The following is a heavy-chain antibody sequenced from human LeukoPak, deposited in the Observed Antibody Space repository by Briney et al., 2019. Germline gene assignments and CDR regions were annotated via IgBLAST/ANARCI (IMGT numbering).Heavy chain of an antibody. CDR2: MTPNSGHT. D-gene: IGHD3-3*01. CDR1: GYTFTSYH. J-gene: IGHJ6*03. V-gene: IGHV1-8*01. CDR3: ATSGPSGDYDFWSGYSYYYYYYMDV. Sequence: ASVTVSCKASGYTFTSYHINWVRQATGQGLEWMGWMTPNSGHTVNAQKFQGRVTMTRNTSIGTAYMELSSLRSEDTAVYYCATSGPSGDYDFWSGYSYYYYYYMDVWGKGTTVTVSS.